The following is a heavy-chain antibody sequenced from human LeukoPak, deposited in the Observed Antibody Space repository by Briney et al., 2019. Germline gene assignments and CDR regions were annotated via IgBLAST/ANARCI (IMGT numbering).Heavy chain of an antibody. CDR2: ISSSGSTI. Sequence: GGSLRLSCAASGFTFSSYEMNWVRQAPGKGLEWVSYISSSGSTIYYADSVKGRFTISRDNAKNSLYLQMNSLRAEDTAVYYCARARYSSGWYDYYYYMDVWGKGTTVTVSS. D-gene: IGHD6-19*01. V-gene: IGHV3-48*03. CDR3: ARARYSSGWYDYYYYMDV. J-gene: IGHJ6*03. CDR1: GFTFSSYE.